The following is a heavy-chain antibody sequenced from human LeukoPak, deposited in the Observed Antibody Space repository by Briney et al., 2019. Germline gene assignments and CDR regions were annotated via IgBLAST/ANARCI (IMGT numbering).Heavy chain of an antibody. CDR3: ARDALNCYGMDV. J-gene: IGHJ6*02. V-gene: IGHV4-59*01. CDR2: IYYSGST. Sequence: SETLSLTCTVSGGSISDYYWNWIRQPAGKGLGWIGYIYYSGSTNYNPSLKSRVTISVDTSKNQFSLKLSSVTAADTAVYYCARDALNCYGMDVWGQGTTVTVS. CDR1: GGSISDYY.